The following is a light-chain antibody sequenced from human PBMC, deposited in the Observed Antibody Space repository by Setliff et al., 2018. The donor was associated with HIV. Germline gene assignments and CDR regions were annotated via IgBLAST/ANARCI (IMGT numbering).Light chain of an antibody. V-gene: IGLV2-14*02. CDR3: SSYSSSTSFYV. CDR1: SSDIGTYNL. J-gene: IGLJ1*01. CDR2: DVT. Sequence: QSVLTQPASVSGSPGQSITISCTGTSSDIGTYNLVSWYQQHPGKAPKLMIYDVTKRPSGVSNRFSGSKSGNTASLTISGLQAEDEADYYCSSYSSSTSFYVFGTGTKVTVL.